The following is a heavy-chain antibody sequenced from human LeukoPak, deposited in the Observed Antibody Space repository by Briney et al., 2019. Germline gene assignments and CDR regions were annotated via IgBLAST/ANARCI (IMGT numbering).Heavy chain of an antibody. CDR1: GFTFSSYA. V-gene: IGHV3-30-3*01. CDR2: ISYDGSNK. CDR3: ARDDYDSSGYYPIDY. J-gene: IGHJ4*02. Sequence: PSGGSLRLSCAASGFTFSSYAMHWVRQAPGKGLEWVAVISYDGSNKYYADSVKGRFTISRDNSKNTLYLQMNSLRAEDTAVYYRARDDYDSSGYYPIDYWGQGTLVTVSS. D-gene: IGHD3-22*01.